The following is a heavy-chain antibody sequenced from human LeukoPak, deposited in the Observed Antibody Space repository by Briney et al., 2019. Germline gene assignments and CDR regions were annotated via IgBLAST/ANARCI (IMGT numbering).Heavy chain of an antibody. D-gene: IGHD6-6*01. CDR2: ISGSGGST. J-gene: IGHJ4*02. CDR3: AKAPFIAAHFDY. Sequence: PGRSLRLSCAASGFTFSSYAMHWVRQAPGKGLEWVSAISGSGGSTYYADSVKGRFTISRDNSKNTLYLQMNSLRAEDTAVYYCAKAPFIAAHFDYWGQGTLVTVSS. V-gene: IGHV3-23*01. CDR1: GFTFSSYA.